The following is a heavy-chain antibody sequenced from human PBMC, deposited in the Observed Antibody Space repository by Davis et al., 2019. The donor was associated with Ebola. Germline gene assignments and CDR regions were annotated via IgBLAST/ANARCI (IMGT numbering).Heavy chain of an antibody. Sequence: MPSETLSLTCTVSGGSVSSGGYYWNWIRQPPGKGLEWIGYTYYSASTDYSPSLRGRVTISVDTSKNQFSLNLSSVSAADTAVYYCARRRLSFEAIDYWGQGTLVTVSS. CDR1: GGSVSSGGYY. CDR2: TYYSAST. D-gene: IGHD1-26*01. V-gene: IGHV4-61*08. J-gene: IGHJ4*02. CDR3: ARRRLSFEAIDY.